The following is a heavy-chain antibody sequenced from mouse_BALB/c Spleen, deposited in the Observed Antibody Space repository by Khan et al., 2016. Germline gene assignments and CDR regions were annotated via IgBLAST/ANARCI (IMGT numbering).Heavy chain of an antibody. CDR2: INPDSYTI. CDR1: GFDFSRYW. D-gene: IGHD1-1*01. J-gene: IGHJ3*01. V-gene: IGHV4-1*02. Sequence: EVELVESGGGLVHPGGSLKLSCAASGFDFSRYWMSWVRQAPGKGLEWIGEINPDSYTINYTPSLKDKFIISRDNAKNTLYLQMSKVRSDDTALYYCARAGYYGYLAYWGQGTLVTVSA. CDR3: ARAGYYGYLAY.